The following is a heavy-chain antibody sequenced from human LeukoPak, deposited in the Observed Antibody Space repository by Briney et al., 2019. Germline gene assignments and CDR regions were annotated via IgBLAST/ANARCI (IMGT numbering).Heavy chain of an antibody. Sequence: PGGSLRLSCAASGFTFNSYAMHWVRQAPGKGPEWVSVISGSGGSTYYADSVKGRFTISRDNSKNTLYLQMNSLRAEDTAVYYCAKARSSRVNWFDPWGQGTLVTVSS. CDR3: AKARSSRVNWFDP. J-gene: IGHJ5*02. CDR1: GFTFNSYA. D-gene: IGHD6-13*01. V-gene: IGHV3-23*01. CDR2: ISGSGGST.